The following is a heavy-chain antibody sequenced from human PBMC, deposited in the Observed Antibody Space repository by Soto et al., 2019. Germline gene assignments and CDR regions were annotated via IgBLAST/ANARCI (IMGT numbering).Heavy chain of an antibody. CDR2: IIPIFGTA. J-gene: IGHJ3*02. D-gene: IGHD3-22*01. V-gene: IGHV1-69*06. CDR1: GGTFSSYA. CDR3: ARQQGSSGPGAFDI. Sequence: SVKVSCKASGGTFSSYAISWVRQAPGQVLEWLGGIIPIFGTANYAQKFQGRVTITADKSTSTAYMELRTLRSENTAVYYCARQQGSSGPGAFDIWGQWTMVTVSS.